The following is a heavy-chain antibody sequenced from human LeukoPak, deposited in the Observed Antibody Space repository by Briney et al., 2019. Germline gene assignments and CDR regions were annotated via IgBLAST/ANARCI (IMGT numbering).Heavy chain of an antibody. CDR3: TRTKYSSSWSYYYYMDV. Sequence: GGSLRLSCAASGFTFSGSAMHWVRQASGKGLEWVGRIRSKANSYATAYAASVKGRFTISRDDSKNTAYLQMNSLKTEDTAVYYCTRTKYSSSWSYYYYMDVWGKGTTVTVSS. D-gene: IGHD6-13*01. J-gene: IGHJ6*03. CDR1: GFTFSGSA. CDR2: IRSKANSYAT. V-gene: IGHV3-73*01.